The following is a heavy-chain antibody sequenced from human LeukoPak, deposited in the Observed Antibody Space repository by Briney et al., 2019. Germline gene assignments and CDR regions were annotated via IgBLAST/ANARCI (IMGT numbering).Heavy chain of an antibody. CDR1: GGPFSGYD. J-gene: IGHJ3*02. CDR3: AREDIVVVPAARTMVNAFDI. V-gene: IGHV4-34*01. D-gene: IGHD2-2*01. CDR2: INHSGST. Sequence: PSETLSLTCAVYGGPFSGYDWIWIRQPPGKGREGIGEINHSGSTNYNPSLKSRVTISVDTSKNQFSLKLSSVTAADTAVYYCAREDIVVVPAARTMVNAFDIWGQGTMVTVSS.